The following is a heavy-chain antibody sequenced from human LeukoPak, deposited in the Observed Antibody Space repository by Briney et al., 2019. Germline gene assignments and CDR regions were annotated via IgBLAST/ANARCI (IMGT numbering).Heavy chain of an antibody. Sequence: GGSLRLSCAASGFTFSQYWMSWVRQAPGKGLEWVANIKHDGSEKQDGSEKNYVDSVKGRFTISRDNAKNSLYLQMHSLRAEDTAVYYCAREPAPISFYYDYMDLWGKGTTVTVSS. V-gene: IGHV3-7*01. J-gene: IGHJ6*03. D-gene: IGHD2-2*01. CDR1: GFTFSQYW. CDR2: IKHDGSEKQDGSEK. CDR3: AREPAPISFYYDYMDL.